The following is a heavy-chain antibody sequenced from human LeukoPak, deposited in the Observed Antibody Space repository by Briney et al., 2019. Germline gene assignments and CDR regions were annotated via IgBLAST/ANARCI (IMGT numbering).Heavy chain of an antibody. Sequence: PGGSLRLSCAASGFTFSSYAMHWVRQAPGKGLEWVAFIRYDGSNKYYADSVKGRFTISRDNARNSLYLQMNSLRAEDTAVYYCARGRSSFDYWGQGTLVTVSS. V-gene: IGHV3-30*02. CDR3: ARGRSSFDY. CDR1: GFTFSSYA. D-gene: IGHD6-13*01. J-gene: IGHJ4*02. CDR2: IRYDGSNK.